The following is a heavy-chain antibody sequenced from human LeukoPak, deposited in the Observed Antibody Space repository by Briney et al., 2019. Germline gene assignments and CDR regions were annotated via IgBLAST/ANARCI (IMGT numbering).Heavy chain of an antibody. J-gene: IGHJ4*02. Sequence: SETLSLTCTVSGGSISSNSCYWGWIRQPPGKGLEWIGSIYYSGSTYYNPSLKSRVTISVDTSKNQFSLKLSSVTAADTAVYYCARDPSYGSGLWVDYWGQGTLVTVSS. CDR1: GGSISSNSCY. D-gene: IGHD3-10*01. V-gene: IGHV4-39*07. CDR2: IYYSGST. CDR3: ARDPSYGSGLWVDY.